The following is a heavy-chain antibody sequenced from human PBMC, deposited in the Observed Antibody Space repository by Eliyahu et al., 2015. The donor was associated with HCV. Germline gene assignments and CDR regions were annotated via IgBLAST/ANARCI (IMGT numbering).Heavy chain of an antibody. Sequence: QVQLVESGGGVVQPGXSLRLSCAASGFTFSSYGMHWVRQAPGKGLEWVAVIWYDGSNKYYADSVKGRFTISRDNSKNTLYLQMNSLRAEDTAVYYCARMYQGSSSWYEYSWFDPWGQGTLVTVSS. CDR1: GFTFSSYG. CDR2: IWYDGSNK. D-gene: IGHD6-13*01. V-gene: IGHV3-33*01. CDR3: ARMYQGSSSWYEYSWFDP. J-gene: IGHJ5*02.